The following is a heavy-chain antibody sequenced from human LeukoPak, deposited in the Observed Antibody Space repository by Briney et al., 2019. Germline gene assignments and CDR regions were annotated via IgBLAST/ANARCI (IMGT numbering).Heavy chain of an antibody. CDR3: ARGPSGSYIDAFDI. CDR1: RFTFSSYS. V-gene: IGHV3-48*02. Sequence: GGSLRLSCAASRFTFSSYSMNWVRQAPGKRLEWVSYISSSGNAIYYADSVKGRFTISRDNAKNSLYLQMNSLRDEDTAVYYCARGPSGSYIDAFDIWGQGTLVTVSS. CDR2: ISSSGNAI. J-gene: IGHJ3*02. D-gene: IGHD1-26*01.